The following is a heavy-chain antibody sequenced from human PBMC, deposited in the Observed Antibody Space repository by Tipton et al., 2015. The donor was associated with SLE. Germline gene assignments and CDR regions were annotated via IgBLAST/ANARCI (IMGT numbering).Heavy chain of an antibody. CDR1: GGSFSGYY. J-gene: IGHJ4*02. V-gene: IGHV4-34*01. CDR2: INHSGST. D-gene: IGHD3-3*01. Sequence: TLSLTCAVYGGSFSGYYWSWIRQPPGKGLEWIGEINHSGSTNYNPSLKSRLTISVDTSKNQFSLNLSSVTAADTAVYYCARTNWSGYQSFDFWGQGTLVTVSS. CDR3: ARTNWSGYQSFDF.